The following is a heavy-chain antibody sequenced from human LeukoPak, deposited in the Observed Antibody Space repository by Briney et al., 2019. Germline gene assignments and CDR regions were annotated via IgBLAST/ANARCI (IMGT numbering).Heavy chain of an antibody. V-gene: IGHV1-18*01. CDR1: GYTFTSYG. CDR3: ARGESSRDYYYYYMDV. J-gene: IGHJ6*03. D-gene: IGHD6-6*01. Sequence: VSVKVSCKASGYTFTSYGISWVRQAPGQGLEWMGWISAYNGNTNYAQKLQGRVTITADESTSTAYMELSSLRSEDTAVYYCARGESSRDYYYYYMDVWGKGTTVTVSS. CDR2: ISAYNGNT.